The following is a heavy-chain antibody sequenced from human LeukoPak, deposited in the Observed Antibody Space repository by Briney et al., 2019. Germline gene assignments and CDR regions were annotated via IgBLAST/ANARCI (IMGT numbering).Heavy chain of an antibody. V-gene: IGHV1-69*13. CDR2: IIPIFGTA. Sequence: SVKVSCKASGGTFSSYAISWVRQAPGQGLEWMGGIIPIFGTANYAQKFQGRVTITADESTSTAYMELSSLRSEDTAVYYCASPGGKQLAQPQTDYYYYYMDVWGKGTTVTVSS. CDR1: GGTFSSYA. CDR3: ASPGGKQLAQPQTDYYYYYMDV. J-gene: IGHJ6*03. D-gene: IGHD5-18*01.